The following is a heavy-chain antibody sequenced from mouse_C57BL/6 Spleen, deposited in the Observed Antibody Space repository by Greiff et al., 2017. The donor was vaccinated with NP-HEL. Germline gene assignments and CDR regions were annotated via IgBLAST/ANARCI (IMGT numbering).Heavy chain of an antibody. D-gene: IGHD4-1*01. CDR1: GYTFTSYW. Sequence: QVQLQQPGAELVKPGASVKLSCKASGYTFTSYWMHWVKQRPGQGLEWIGMIHPNSGSTNYNEKFKSKATLTVDKASSTAYMQLSSLTSEDSAVYDCASRNWDQAMDYWGQGTSVTVSS. CDR2: IHPNSGST. CDR3: ASRNWDQAMDY. J-gene: IGHJ4*01. V-gene: IGHV1-64*01.